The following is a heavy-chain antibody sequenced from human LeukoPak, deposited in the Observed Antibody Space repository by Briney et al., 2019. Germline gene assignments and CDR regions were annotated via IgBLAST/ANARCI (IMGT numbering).Heavy chain of an antibody. Sequence: GGSLRLSCAASGFTFSSYWMSWVRQAPGKGLEWVANIKQDGSEKYYVDSVKGRFTISRDNAKNSLYLQMNSLRAEDTAVYYCARGGATVTNLWLVRGARYMDVWGKGTTVTVSS. CDR1: GFTFSSYW. CDR2: IKQDGSEK. J-gene: IGHJ6*03. CDR3: ARGGATVTNLWLVRGARYMDV. D-gene: IGHD4-17*01. V-gene: IGHV3-7*01.